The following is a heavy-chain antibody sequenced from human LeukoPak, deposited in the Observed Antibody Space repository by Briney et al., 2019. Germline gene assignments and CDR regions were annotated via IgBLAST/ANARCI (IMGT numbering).Heavy chain of an antibody. CDR2: INHSGST. J-gene: IGHJ3*02. CDR1: GGSFSGYY. V-gene: IGHV4-34*01. D-gene: IGHD3-3*01. Sequence: PSETLSLTCAVYGGSFSGYYWSWIRQPPGKGLEWIGEINHSGSTNYNPSLKSRVTISVDTSKNQFSLKLGSVTAADTAVYYCARGSPTFDFWSGYWGVGAFDIWGQGTMVTVSS. CDR3: ARGSPTFDFWSGYWGVGAFDI.